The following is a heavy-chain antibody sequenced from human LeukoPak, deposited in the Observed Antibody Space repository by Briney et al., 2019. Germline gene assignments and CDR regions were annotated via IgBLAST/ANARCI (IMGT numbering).Heavy chain of an antibody. CDR3: ARDGYAKFDY. CDR1: GFNFRSYS. J-gene: IGHJ4*02. CDR2: ISSSTINI. D-gene: IGHD5-18*01. Sequence: PGGSLRLSCAASGFNFRSYSMNWVRQAPEKGLEWVSYISSSTINIYYADSVKGRFTISRDDAKNSLYLQMNSLRDEDTAVYYCARDGYAKFDYWGQGTLVTVSS. V-gene: IGHV3-48*02.